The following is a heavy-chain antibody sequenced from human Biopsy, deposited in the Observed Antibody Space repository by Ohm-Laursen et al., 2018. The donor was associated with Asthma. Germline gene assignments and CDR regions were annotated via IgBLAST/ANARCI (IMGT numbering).Heavy chain of an antibody. V-gene: IGHV2-5*02. CDR2: IYWDDDK. D-gene: IGHD1-26*01. J-gene: IGHJ4*02. Sequence: TQTLTLTSTFSGFSLSTSGGGVGWIRQPPGKALEWLGNIYWDDDKRYSPSLQSRLTITRDTPKDQVVLTMTNMGPVDTGTYYCVHTLVGLKAFDFWGQGTLVTVSP. CDR3: VHTLVGLKAFDF. CDR1: GFSLSTSGGG.